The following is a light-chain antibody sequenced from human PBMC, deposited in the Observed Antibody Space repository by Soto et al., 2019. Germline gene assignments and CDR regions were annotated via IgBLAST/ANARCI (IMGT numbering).Light chain of an antibody. Sequence: ETVLTQSPGTLSLSPGERATLSCRASQIVSSNFLAWFQQKPGQPPRLLVYGASTRATGVPDRFSGSGSGTDFTLTISRLESGDSAVYYCEQYFDSAITFGQGTRLDMK. V-gene: IGKV3-20*01. CDR1: QIVSSNF. CDR3: EQYFDSAIT. J-gene: IGKJ5*01. CDR2: GAS.